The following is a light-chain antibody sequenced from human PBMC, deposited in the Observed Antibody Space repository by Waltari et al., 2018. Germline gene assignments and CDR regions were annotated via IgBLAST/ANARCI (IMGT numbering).Light chain of an antibody. J-gene: IGKJ3*01. CDR2: GAS. V-gene: IGKV1-39*01. Sequence: DIQMTQSPSSLSASVGDRVTITCRASQTIRSYLNWYQQKPGKAPKRLIYGASILQSGVPSRFSGSGSGTDFTLTISSLQPEDFATYFCQQSDRTPRLFTFGPGTKVDVK. CDR3: QQSDRTPRLFT. CDR1: QTIRSY.